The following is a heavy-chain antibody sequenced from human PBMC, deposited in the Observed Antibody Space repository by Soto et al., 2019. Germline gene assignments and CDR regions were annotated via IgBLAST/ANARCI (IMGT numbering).Heavy chain of an antibody. CDR3: ASYYYDSSGYLHYFDY. CDR2: IIPIFGTA. J-gene: IGHJ4*02. CDR1: GGTFSSYA. D-gene: IGHD3-22*01. V-gene: IGHV1-69*06. Sequence: QVQLVQSGAEVKKPGSSVKVSCKASGGTFSSYAISWVRQAPGQGLEWMGGIIPIFGTANYAQKFQGRVTITADKSTSTAYMELSSLRSEDTAVHYCASYYYDSSGYLHYFDYWGQGTLVTVSS.